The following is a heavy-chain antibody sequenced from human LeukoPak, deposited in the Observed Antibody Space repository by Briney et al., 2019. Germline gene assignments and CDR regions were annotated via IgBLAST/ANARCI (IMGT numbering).Heavy chain of an antibody. Sequence: QPGRSLRLSCAASGFTFDDYAMHWVRQAPGKGLEWVSGISWNSGSIGYVDSVKGRFTISRDNAKNSLYLQMNSLRAEDTALYYCAKGQHTPTTGMSPVTTIDYWGQGTLVTVSS. J-gene: IGHJ4*02. V-gene: IGHV3-9*01. CDR2: ISWNSGSI. CDR1: GFTFDDYA. CDR3: AKGQHTPTTGMSPVTTIDY. D-gene: IGHD4-17*01.